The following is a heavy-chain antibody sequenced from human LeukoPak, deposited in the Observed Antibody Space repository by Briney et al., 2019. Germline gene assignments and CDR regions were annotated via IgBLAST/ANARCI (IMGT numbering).Heavy chain of an antibody. Sequence: GASVKVSCKASGGTFSSYAISWVRQAPGQGLEWMGGIIPIFGTANYAQKFQGRVTITTDESTSTAYMELSSLRSEDTAVYYCATGGVPAAMRYFDYWGQGTLVTVSS. CDR1: GGTFSSYA. CDR2: IIPIFGTA. D-gene: IGHD2-2*01. CDR3: ATGGVPAAMRYFDY. V-gene: IGHV1-69*05. J-gene: IGHJ4*02.